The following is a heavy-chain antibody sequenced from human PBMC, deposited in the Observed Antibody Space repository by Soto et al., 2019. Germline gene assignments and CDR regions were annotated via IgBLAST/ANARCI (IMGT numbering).Heavy chain of an antibody. CDR2: INTHNGNT. Sequence: ASVKVSCKAPGYTFTTYVISWVRQAPGQGLEWLGWINTHNGNTNYAQNLQGRVIMTADTSTSTAYMELSSLRSEDTAVYYCARGPGGAGGPGDYWGQGTLVSVSS. J-gene: IGHJ4*02. D-gene: IGHD2-15*01. CDR1: GYTFTTYV. V-gene: IGHV1-18*01. CDR3: ARGPGGAGGPGDY.